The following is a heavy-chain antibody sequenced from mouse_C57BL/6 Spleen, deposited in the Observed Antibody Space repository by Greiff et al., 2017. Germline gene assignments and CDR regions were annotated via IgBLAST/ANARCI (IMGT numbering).Heavy chain of an antibody. J-gene: IGHJ4*01. CDR1: GFSLTSYG. CDR3: AKPIYCDYDGNWNYAMDY. V-gene: IGHV2-3*01. D-gene: IGHD2-4*01. Sequence: QVQLKESGPGLVAPSQSLSITCTVSGFSLTSYGVSWVRQPPGKGLEWLGVIWGDGSTNYHSALISRLSISKDNSKSQVFLKLNSLQTDDTATDYGAKPIYCDYDGNWNYAMDYWGQGTSVTVSS. CDR2: IWGDGST.